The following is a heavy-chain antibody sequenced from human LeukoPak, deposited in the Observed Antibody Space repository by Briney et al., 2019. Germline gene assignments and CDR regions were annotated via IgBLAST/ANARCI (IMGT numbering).Heavy chain of an antibody. Sequence: ASVKVSCKASGYTFTSYGISWVRQAPGQGLEWMGWISAYNGNTNYAQKLQGRATMTTDTSTSTAYMELRSLRSDDTAVYYCARDGGLLWFGELLVWGQGTLVTVSS. V-gene: IGHV1-18*01. J-gene: IGHJ4*02. D-gene: IGHD3-10*01. CDR1: GYTFTSYG. CDR3: ARDGGLLWFGELLV. CDR2: ISAYNGNT.